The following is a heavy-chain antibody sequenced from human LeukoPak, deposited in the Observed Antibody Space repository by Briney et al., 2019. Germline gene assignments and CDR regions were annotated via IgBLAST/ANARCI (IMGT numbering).Heavy chain of an antibody. Sequence: SETLSLTCTISGGSVSDYYWSWIRQSPGKGLEWIGYIYHTGSSSYSPSLKSRVTISADTSQNQFSLKLSSVTAADTAVYYCASRKLGNDYWGQGTLVTVSS. CDR2: IYHTGSS. CDR3: ASRKLGNDY. J-gene: IGHJ4*02. CDR1: GGSVSDYY. D-gene: IGHD7-27*01. V-gene: IGHV4-59*02.